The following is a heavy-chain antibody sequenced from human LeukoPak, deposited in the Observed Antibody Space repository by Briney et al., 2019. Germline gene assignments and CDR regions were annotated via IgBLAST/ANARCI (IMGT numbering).Heavy chain of an antibody. CDR1: GFTFSSYA. D-gene: IGHD5-12*01. CDR3: AKDRARWLRFRDYYYYGMDV. CDR2: ISGSGGST. V-gene: IGHV3-23*01. Sequence: GGSLRLSCAASGFTFSSYAMSWVRQAPGKGLEWASAISGSGGSTYYADSVKGRFTISRDNSKNTLYLQMNSLRAKDTAVYYCAKDRARWLRFRDYYYYGMDVWGQGTTVTVSS. J-gene: IGHJ6*02.